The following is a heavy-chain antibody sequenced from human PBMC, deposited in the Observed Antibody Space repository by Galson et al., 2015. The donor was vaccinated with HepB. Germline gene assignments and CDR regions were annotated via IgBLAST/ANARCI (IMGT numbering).Heavy chain of an antibody. V-gene: IGHV3-9*01. CDR2: ISSNSGTI. CDR1: GFPFEDYA. J-gene: IGHJ4*02. CDR3: AKAGCSSTRCYINW. D-gene: IGHD2-2*02. Sequence: SLRLSCAASGFPFEDYAMHWVRQAGKGLEWVSSISSNSGTIDYADSVKGRFTISRDNAKKSLYLQLNSLRPEDTALYSCAKAGCSSTRCYINWWGQGTLVTVSS.